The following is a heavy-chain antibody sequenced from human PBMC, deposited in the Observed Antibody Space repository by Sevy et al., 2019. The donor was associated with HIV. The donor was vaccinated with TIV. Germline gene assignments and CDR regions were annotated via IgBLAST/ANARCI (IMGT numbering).Heavy chain of an antibody. CDR2: IYYSGST. V-gene: IGHV4-31*03. J-gene: IGHJ4*02. D-gene: IGHD1-26*01. Sequence: SETLSLTCTVSGGSISSGGYYWSWIRQHPGKGLEWIGYIYYSGSTYYNPSLKSRVTISVDTSKNQFSLKLSSVTAADTAVYYCARDDGGATPLDYWGQGTLVTVSS. CDR3: ARDDGGATPLDY. CDR1: GGSISSGGYY.